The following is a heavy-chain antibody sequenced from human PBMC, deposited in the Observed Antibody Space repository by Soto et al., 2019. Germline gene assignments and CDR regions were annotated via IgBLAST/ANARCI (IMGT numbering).Heavy chain of an antibody. J-gene: IGHJ4*02. V-gene: IGHV3-30*18. CDR2: LSYDGSNK. CDR1: GFTFSSYG. D-gene: IGHD3-22*01. CDR3: AKAPWLLPDS. Sequence: GGSLRLSCAASGFTFSSYGMHWVRQAQCKGLEWVSVLSYDGSNKYYADSVKGRFTISRDNSKNTLYLQMNSLRAEDTAVYYCAKAPWLLPDSWGQGTRVTVSS.